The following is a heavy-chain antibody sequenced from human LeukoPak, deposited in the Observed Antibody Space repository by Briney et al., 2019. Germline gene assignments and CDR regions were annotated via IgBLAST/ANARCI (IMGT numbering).Heavy chain of an antibody. J-gene: IGHJ3*02. CDR2: ISYDGSNK. V-gene: IGHV3-30*03. D-gene: IGHD3-22*01. CDR3: ARDLSIGPTSGAFDI. Sequence: GGSLRLSCAASGFTFSSYGMHWVRQAPGKGLEWVAVISYDGSNKCYADSVKGRFTISRDNSKSTLYLQMNSLRAEDTAVYYCARDLSIGPTSGAFDIWGQGTMVTVSS. CDR1: GFTFSSYG.